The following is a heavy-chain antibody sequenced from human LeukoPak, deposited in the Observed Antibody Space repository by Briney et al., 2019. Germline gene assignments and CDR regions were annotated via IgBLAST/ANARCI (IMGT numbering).Heavy chain of an antibody. CDR3: VRENWYYDH. D-gene: IGHD3-16*01. CDR2: IYPPTGGT. CDR1: GYTFTAYH. V-gene: IGHV1-2*02. Sequence: VASVKVSCKTSGYTFTAYHVHWVRQARGQGLEFMGWIYPPTGGTVLAEKFQGRVIMTRDTSITTAYMELSGLDFDDTAVYYCVRENWYYDHWGQGTLVTVSS. J-gene: IGHJ4*02.